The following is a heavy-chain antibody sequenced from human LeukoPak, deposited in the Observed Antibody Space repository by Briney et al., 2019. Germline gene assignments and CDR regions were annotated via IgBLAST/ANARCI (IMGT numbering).Heavy chain of an antibody. D-gene: IGHD2-2*01. V-gene: IGHV3-7*01. Sequence: GGSLRLSCTASGFTFSDYWMTWVRQAPGKGLEWVANIKQDGSAKYYVDSVKGRFTISRDNAKNSLYLQMDSLRVEDTATYYRARWRGSTSERSDYWGQGTLVTVSS. J-gene: IGHJ4*02. CDR2: IKQDGSAK. CDR3: ARWRGSTSERSDY. CDR1: GFTFSDYW.